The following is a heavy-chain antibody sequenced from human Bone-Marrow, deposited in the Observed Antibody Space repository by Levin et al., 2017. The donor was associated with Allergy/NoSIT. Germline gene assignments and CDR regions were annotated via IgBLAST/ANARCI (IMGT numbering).Heavy chain of an antibody. J-gene: IGHJ4*02. V-gene: IGHV3-23*01. CDR1: GFSFSRHA. Sequence: GESLKISCAASGFSFSRHAMSWVRQAPGKGLEWVSSISVSSGNTYYAGSVRGRFTISRGNSNNMLFLEMNRLRAEDTAIYYCAKNRDMVRGAIVDCWGQGTLVTVSS. D-gene: IGHD3-10*01. CDR2: ISVSSGNT. CDR3: AKNRDMVRGAIVDC.